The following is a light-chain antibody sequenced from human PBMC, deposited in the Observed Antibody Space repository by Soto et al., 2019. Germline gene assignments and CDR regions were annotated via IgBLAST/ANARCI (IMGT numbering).Light chain of an antibody. CDR3: SSYTTSSTVL. Sequence: QSALTQPASVSGSPGQSITISCTGTSSDVGGYDYVSWYQQHPGKAPKLMIYDVSNRPSGVSNRFSGSKSGNTASLTISGLQAEDEADYHCSSYTTSSTVLFGGGTKPTVL. V-gene: IGLV2-14*03. CDR2: DVS. J-gene: IGLJ2*01. CDR1: SSDVGGYDY.